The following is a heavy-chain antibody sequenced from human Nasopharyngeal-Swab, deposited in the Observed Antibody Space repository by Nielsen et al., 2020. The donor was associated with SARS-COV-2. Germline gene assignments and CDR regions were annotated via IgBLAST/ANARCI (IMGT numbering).Heavy chain of an antibody. Sequence: GGSLRLSCAAFGFTLSAYAMHWVRQAPGKGLEWVALFSYDGSKRYFADSMKGRFSISRDNIKNILYLQMDSLRADDTAVYYCAKDHFYDSGSYDRLYFDFWGQGTLVTVPS. CDR3: AKDHFYDSGSYDRLYFDF. CDR2: FSYDGSKR. CDR1: GFTLSAYA. D-gene: IGHD3-10*01. V-gene: IGHV3-30*18. J-gene: IGHJ4*02.